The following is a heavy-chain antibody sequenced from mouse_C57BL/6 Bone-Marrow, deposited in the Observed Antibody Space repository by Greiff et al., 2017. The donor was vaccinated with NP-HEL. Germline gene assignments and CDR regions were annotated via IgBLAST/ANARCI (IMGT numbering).Heavy chain of an antibody. V-gene: IGHV5-6*01. CDR2: ISSGGSYT. CDR1: GFTFSSYG. J-gene: IGHJ3*01. Sequence: EVKLVESGGDLVKPGGSLKLSCAASGFTFSSYGMSWVRQTPDKRLAWVANISSGGSYTYYPDSVKGRFTISRDNAKNTLYLQTSSLKSEDTAMYYCARPVRPSGAYWGQGTLVTVSA. D-gene: IGHD3-1*01. CDR3: ARPVRPSGAY.